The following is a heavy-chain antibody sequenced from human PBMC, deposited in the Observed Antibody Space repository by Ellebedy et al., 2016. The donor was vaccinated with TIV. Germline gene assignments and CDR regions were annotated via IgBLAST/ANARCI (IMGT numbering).Heavy chain of an antibody. CDR1: GYTFTSFG. CDR2: ISGYTGNT. V-gene: IGHV1-18*04. D-gene: IGHD2-21*01. Sequence: ASVKVSCKASGYTFTSFGISWPRQAPGQGLEWMGWISGYTGNTNYAQNFQDRVTMTTDTSTSTGYMELRSLRSDDTAVYYCARVIGLRDCDGATCSPPPPLDYWGQGTLVIVSS. J-gene: IGHJ4*02. CDR3: ARVIGLRDCDGATCSPPPPLDY.